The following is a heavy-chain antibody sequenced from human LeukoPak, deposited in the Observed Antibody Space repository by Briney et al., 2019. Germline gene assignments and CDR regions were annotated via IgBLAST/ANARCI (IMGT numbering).Heavy chain of an antibody. CDR3: ARDRYSGYDLGY. CDR2: IVVGSGNT. CDR1: GFTFTSSA. D-gene: IGHD5-12*01. V-gene: IGHV1-58*02. J-gene: IGHJ4*02. Sequence: SVKVSCKASGFTFTSSAMQWVRQARGQRLEWIGWIVVGSGNTNYAQKFQERVTITRDMSTSTAYMELSSLRSEDTAVYYCARDRYSGYDLGYWGQGTLVTVSS.